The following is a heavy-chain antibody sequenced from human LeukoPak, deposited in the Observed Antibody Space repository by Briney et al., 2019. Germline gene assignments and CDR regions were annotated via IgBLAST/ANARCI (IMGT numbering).Heavy chain of an antibody. J-gene: IGHJ4*02. Sequence: GGSLRLSCVVSGLKFRNYGMHWVRQAPGKGLEWVSFIWYDGSNQYYVDSVKGRFTVSRDNAKNTLYLQMDSLRVDDTAVYFCATDRNEAKFYDYWGQGTLVTDSS. D-gene: IGHD5/OR15-5a*01. CDR2: IWYDGSNQ. CDR3: ATDRNEAKFYDY. V-gene: IGHV3-30*02. CDR1: GLKFRNYG.